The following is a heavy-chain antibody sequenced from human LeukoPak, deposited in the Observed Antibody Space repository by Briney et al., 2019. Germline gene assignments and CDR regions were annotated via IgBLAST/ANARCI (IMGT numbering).Heavy chain of an antibody. CDR3: ARPGYYYDSSGYYYVY. CDR1: GFTFSSYA. CDR2: ISYDGSNK. D-gene: IGHD3-22*01. V-gene: IGHV3-30*15. J-gene: IGHJ4*02. Sequence: GGSLRLSCAASGFTFSSYAMHWVRQAPGKGLEWVAVISYDGSNKYYADSVKGRFTISRDNSKNTLYLQMSSLRAEDTAVYYCARPGYYYDSSGYYYVYWGQGTLVTVSS.